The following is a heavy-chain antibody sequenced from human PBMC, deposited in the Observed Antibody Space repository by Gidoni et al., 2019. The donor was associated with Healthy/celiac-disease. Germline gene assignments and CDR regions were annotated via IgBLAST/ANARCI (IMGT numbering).Heavy chain of an antibody. V-gene: IGHV4-39*01. J-gene: IGHJ6*02. CDR1: GGSISSSSYY. D-gene: IGHD4-4*01. CDR2: IYYSGST. Sequence: QLQLQESGPGLVKPSETLSLTCTVSGGSISSSSYYWGWIRQPPGKGLVWFGSIYYSGSTYYNPSLKSRVTISVDTSKNQFSLKLSSVTAADTAVYYCARHWRDDYSNYESVYYYGMDVWGQGTTVTVSS. CDR3: ARHWRDDYSNYESVYYYGMDV.